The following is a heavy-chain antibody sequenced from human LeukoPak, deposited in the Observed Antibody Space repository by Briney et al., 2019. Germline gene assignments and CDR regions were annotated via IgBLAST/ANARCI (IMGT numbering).Heavy chain of an antibody. CDR2: IYYSGST. V-gene: IGHV4-59*01. J-gene: IGHJ6*02. CDR3: ARTYSGYDRRAYYYYYGMDV. D-gene: IGHD5-12*01. CDR1: GGSISSYY. Sequence: SETLSLTCTVSGGSISSYYWSWIRQPPGKGLEWIGYIYYSGSTNYNPSLKSRVTISVDTSKNQFSLKLSSVTAAGTAVYYCARTYSGYDRRAYYYYYGMDVWGQGTTVTVSS.